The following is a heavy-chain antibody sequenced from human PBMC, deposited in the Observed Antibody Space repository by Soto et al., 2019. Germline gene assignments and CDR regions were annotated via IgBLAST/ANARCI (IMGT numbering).Heavy chain of an antibody. J-gene: IGHJ4*02. D-gene: IGHD3-22*01. CDR1: GYSISSGYY. CDR2: IYHSGST. CDR3: AREHITMIVVVISVFDY. Sequence: SETLSLTCAVSGYSISSGYYWGWIRQPPGKGLEWIGSIYHSGSTYYNPSLKSRVTISVDTSKNQFSLKLSSVTAADTAVYYCAREHITMIVVVISVFDYWGQGTLVTVPQ. V-gene: IGHV4-38-2*02.